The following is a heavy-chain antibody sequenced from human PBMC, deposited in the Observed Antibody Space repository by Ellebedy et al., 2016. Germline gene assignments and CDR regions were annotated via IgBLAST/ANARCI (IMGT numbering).Heavy chain of an antibody. V-gene: IGHV4-30-4*01. Sequence: SETLSLTXYVSGGSINSGDYYWSWIRQPPGQGLEWLGYIYYSGTTYYNTSLKSRITISVDTSKNQFSLRLSSVTAADTAVYFCARETDFWSDSSYFDYWGQGILVTISS. D-gene: IGHD3-3*01. J-gene: IGHJ4*02. CDR2: IYYSGTT. CDR3: ARETDFWSDSSYFDY. CDR1: GGSINSGDYY.